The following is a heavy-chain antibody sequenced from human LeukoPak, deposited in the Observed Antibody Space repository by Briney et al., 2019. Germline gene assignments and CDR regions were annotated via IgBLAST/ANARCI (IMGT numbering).Heavy chain of an antibody. J-gene: IGHJ4*02. Sequence: GGSLRLSCAASGFTFSSYGMHWARQAPGKGLEWVAVISYDGSNKYYADSVEGRFTISRDNSKNTLYLQMNSLRAEDTAVYYCAKIPSGSGFHDYWGQGTLVTVSS. CDR1: GFTFSSYG. CDR2: ISYDGSNK. D-gene: IGHD3-10*01. V-gene: IGHV3-30*18. CDR3: AKIPSGSGFHDY.